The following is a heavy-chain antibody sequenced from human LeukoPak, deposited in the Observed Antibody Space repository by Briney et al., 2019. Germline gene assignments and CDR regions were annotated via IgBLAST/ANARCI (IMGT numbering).Heavy chain of an antibody. D-gene: IGHD3-16*01. CDR2: ISGSGGST. Sequence: GGSLRLSCAASGFTFSSYAMSWVRQAPGKGLEWVSAISGSGGSTYYADSVKGRFTISRDNSKNTLYLQINSLRAEDTAVYYCAKALGREVWGDDGMDVWGQGTTVTVSS. V-gene: IGHV3-23*01. CDR1: GFTFSSYA. J-gene: IGHJ6*02. CDR3: AKALGREVWGDDGMDV.